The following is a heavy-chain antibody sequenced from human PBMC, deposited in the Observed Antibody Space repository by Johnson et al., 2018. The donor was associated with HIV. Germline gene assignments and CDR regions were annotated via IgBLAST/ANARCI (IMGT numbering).Heavy chain of an antibody. D-gene: IGHD1-26*01. CDR1: GFTFEDYG. Sequence: VQLVESGGGVVRPGGSLRLSCAVSGFTFEDYGMSWVRQAPGKGLEWVSGINWNGGSTGYADSVKGRFTISRDKAKNFLYLQMNSLRAEDTALYYCARDRIVGWEPYDAFDIWGQGTMVTVSS. J-gene: IGHJ3*02. CDR3: ARDRIVGWEPYDAFDI. V-gene: IGHV3-20*04. CDR2: INWNGGST.